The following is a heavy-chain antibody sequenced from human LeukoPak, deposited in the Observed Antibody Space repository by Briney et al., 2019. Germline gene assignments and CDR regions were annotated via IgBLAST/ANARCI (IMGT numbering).Heavy chain of an antibody. CDR2: IYYDQTT. J-gene: IGHJ3*02. CDR3: ARKLSGAFDI. CDR1: GDSISSRSYY. V-gene: IGHV4-39*01. Sequence: SETLSLTCTVSGDSISSRSYYWGWIRQPPGKGLEWIGSIYYDQTTYYNPSLKSRVIISVDMSKNQFSLRLSSVTAADTAVYYCARKLSGAFDIWGQGTMVTVSS. D-gene: IGHD2/OR15-2a*01.